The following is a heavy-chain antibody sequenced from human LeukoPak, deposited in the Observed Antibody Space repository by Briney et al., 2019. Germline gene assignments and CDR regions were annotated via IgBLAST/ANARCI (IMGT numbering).Heavy chain of an antibody. CDR2: IYYSGST. V-gene: IGHV4-59*12. CDR3: ARLRSWYYFDY. D-gene: IGHD6-13*01. CDR1: GGSISSYY. Sequence: SETLSLTCTVSGGSISSYYWSWIRQPSGKGLEWIGYIYYSGSTNYNPSLKSRVTISVDTSKNQFSLKLSSVTAANTAVYYCARLRSWYYFDYWGQGTLVTVSS. J-gene: IGHJ4*02.